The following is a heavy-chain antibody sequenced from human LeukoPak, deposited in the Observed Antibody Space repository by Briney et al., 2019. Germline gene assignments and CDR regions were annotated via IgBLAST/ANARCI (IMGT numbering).Heavy chain of an antibody. CDR1: GGSFSGYY. CDR3: ARTSPHYDFWSVIYYYMDV. D-gene: IGHD3-3*01. CDR2: INHSGST. Sequence: SETLSLTCAVYGGSFSGYYGSWIRQPPGKGLEWIGEINHSGSTNYNPSLKSRVTISVDTSKNQFSLKLSSVTAADTAVYYCARTSPHYDFWSVIYYYMDVWGKGTTVTVSS. J-gene: IGHJ6*03. V-gene: IGHV4-34*01.